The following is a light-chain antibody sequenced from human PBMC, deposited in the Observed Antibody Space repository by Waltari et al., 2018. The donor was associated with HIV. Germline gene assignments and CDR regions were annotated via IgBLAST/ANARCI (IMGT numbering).Light chain of an antibody. Sequence: QSALTQPASVSGSPGQSLTIPCTGPSSDVGSYNYVSWYQQPPDKAPKLMIYEVSNRPSGVSNRFSGSKSGNTASLTISGLQAEDEADYYCSSYTTTRTLVFGGGTKLTVL. J-gene: IGLJ2*01. CDR3: SSYTTTRTLV. V-gene: IGLV2-14*01. CDR2: EVS. CDR1: SSDVGSYNY.